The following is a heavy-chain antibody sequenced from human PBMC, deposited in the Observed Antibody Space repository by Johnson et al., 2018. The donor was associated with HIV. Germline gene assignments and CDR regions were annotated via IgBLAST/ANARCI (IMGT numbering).Heavy chain of an antibody. CDR3: AKAHGFGEFMIAFDI. J-gene: IGHJ3*02. Sequence: QVQLVESGGGVVQPGGSLRLSCAASGFTFSSYGMHWVRQAPGKGLEWVAFIRYDGSNKYYADSVKGRFTISRDNSKNTLYLQMNSLRAEATAVYYCAKAHGFGEFMIAFDICGQGTMVTVSS. CDR1: GFTFSSYG. V-gene: IGHV3-30*02. D-gene: IGHD3-10*01. CDR2: IRYDGSNK.